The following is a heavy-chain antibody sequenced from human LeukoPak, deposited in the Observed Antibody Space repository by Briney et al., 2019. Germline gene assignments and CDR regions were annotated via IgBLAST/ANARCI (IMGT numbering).Heavy chain of an antibody. D-gene: IGHD3-9*01. Sequence: GSLRLSCAASGFTFNSYWMSWVRQAPGKGLEWVANINQGGSEKHYADSVRGRFTISRDNAKNSLYLQMNSLRDEDTSIYYCARDFGTTGYDLYDYWGQGTLVTVSS. CDR1: GFTFNSYW. CDR3: ARDFGTTGYDLYDY. CDR2: INQGGSEK. V-gene: IGHV3-7*01. J-gene: IGHJ4*02.